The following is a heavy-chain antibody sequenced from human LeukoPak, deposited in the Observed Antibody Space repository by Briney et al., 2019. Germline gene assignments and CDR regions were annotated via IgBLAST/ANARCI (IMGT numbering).Heavy chain of an antibody. CDR3: ARIPMAAGAYYFDY. Sequence: QPGGSLRLSCAASGFTFSSYAMNWVRQAPGKGLEWVSTISGTGSSTYYTDSVKGRFTISRDNSKNTLYLQMNSLRAEDTAVYYCARIPMAAGAYYFDYWGQGTLVSVSS. V-gene: IGHV3-23*01. J-gene: IGHJ4*02. CDR2: ISGTGSST. D-gene: IGHD6-13*01. CDR1: GFTFSSYA.